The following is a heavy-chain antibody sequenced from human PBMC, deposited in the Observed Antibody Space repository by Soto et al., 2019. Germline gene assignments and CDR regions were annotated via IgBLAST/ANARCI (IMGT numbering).Heavy chain of an antibody. J-gene: IGHJ4*02. CDR2: ISYDGSNK. CDR1: GFTFSSYG. V-gene: IGHV3-30*18. CDR3: AKGPIAVAGTVHDY. D-gene: IGHD6-19*01. Sequence: QVQLVESGGGVVQPGRSLRLSCAASGFTFSSYGMHWVRQAPGKGLEWVAVISYDGSNKYYADSVKGRFTISRDNSKNTLYLQMNSLRAEDTAVYYCAKGPIAVAGTVHDYWGQGTLVTVSS.